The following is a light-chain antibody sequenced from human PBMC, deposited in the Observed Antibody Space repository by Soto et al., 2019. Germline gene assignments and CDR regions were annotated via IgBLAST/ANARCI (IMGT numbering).Light chain of an antibody. CDR3: QQRAEWPGT. J-gene: IGKJ3*01. CDR2: DTS. Sequence: EIVLTQSPATLSLSPGERAALSCRASESVSYYLAWYQQKPGQAPRLLIYDTSQRAAGIPVRFTGSGSGSGTDFTLTISSLEPEDFALYYCQQRAEWPGTFGPGTLVEIK. CDR1: ESVSYY. V-gene: IGKV3-11*01.